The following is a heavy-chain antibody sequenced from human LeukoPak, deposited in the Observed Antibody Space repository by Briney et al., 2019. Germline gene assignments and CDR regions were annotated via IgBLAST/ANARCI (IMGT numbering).Heavy chain of an antibody. V-gene: IGHV4-34*01. CDR3: ARARGMVRNFDY. CDR1: GGSFSGYY. J-gene: IGHJ4*02. Sequence: PSETLSLTWAVYGGSFSGYYWSWIRQPPEKGLEWIGEINHSGSTNYNPSLRSRVTISVDTSKNQFSLKLSSVTAADTAVYYCARARGMVRNFDYWGQGTLVTVSS. CDR2: INHSGST. D-gene: IGHD5-18*01.